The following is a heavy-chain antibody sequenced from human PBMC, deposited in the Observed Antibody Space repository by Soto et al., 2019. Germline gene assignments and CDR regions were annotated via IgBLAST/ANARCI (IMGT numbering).Heavy chain of an antibody. D-gene: IGHD3-3*01. V-gene: IGHV1-69*01. CDR2: IIPIFGTA. CDR1: GGTFSSYA. CDR3: ARERVTIFGVVIMSSGMDV. J-gene: IGHJ6*02. Sequence: QVQLVQSGAEVKKPGSSVKVSCKASGGTFSSYAISWVRQAPGQGLEWMGGIIPIFGTANYAQKCQGRVTITADESTSTAYMELSSLRSEDTAVYYCARERVTIFGVVIMSSGMDVWGQGTTVTVSS.